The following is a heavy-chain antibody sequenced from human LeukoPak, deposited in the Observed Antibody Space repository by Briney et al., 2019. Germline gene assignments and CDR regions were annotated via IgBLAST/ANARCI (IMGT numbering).Heavy chain of an antibody. J-gene: IGHJ6*02. CDR1: GFTFSSYG. CDR2: IWYDGSNK. CDR3: ARAYYYGSGSYYTRGDYYYYYGMDV. V-gene: IGHV3-33*01. D-gene: IGHD3-10*01. Sequence: GGSLRHSCAGSGFTFSSYGMQWVRQAPGKGLEWVAVIWYDGSNKYYADSVKGRFTISRDNSKNTLYLQMNSLRAEDTAVYYCARAYYYGSGSYYTRGDYYYYYGMDVWGQGTTVTVSS.